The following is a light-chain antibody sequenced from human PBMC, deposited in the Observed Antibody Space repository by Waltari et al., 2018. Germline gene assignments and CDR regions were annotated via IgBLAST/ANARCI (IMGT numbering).Light chain of an antibody. CDR2: DAS. V-gene: IGLV2-23*01. CDR3: CSYAGNYIWV. CDR1: SSDIGRYDI. Sequence: QPALTQPAPVSGSPGQSVTISCTGASSDIGRYDIVSWYQQHPGNAPKLIICDASRRPSGVSDRFAGSKAGAAASLTSTGLQFEDEADYYCCSYAGNYIWVFGGGTRLTVL. J-gene: IGLJ3*02.